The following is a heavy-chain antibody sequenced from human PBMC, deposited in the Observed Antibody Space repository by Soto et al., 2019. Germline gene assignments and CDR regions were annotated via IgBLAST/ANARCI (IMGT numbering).Heavy chain of an antibody. CDR3: ARESEARLSSGYSPTDY. D-gene: IGHD3-22*01. J-gene: IGHJ4*02. Sequence: QVQLVESGGGVVQPGRSLRLSCAASGFTFSSYAMHWVRQAPGKGLEWVAVISYDGSNKYYADSVKGRFTISRDNSKNTLYLQMNSLRAEDTAVYYCARESEARLSSGYSPTDYWGQGTLVTVSS. CDR2: ISYDGSNK. V-gene: IGHV3-30-3*01. CDR1: GFTFSSYA.